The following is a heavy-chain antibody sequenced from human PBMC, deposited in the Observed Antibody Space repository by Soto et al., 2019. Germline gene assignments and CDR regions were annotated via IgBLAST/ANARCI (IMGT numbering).Heavy chain of an antibody. Sequence: SSETLSLTCAVYGGSFSGYYWSWISQPPGKGLEWIGEINHSGSTNYNPSLKSRVTISVDTSKNQFSLKLSSVTAADTAVYYCARGGKLELPDIWFDPWGQGTLVTVSS. CDR1: GGSFSGYY. CDR2: INHSGST. J-gene: IGHJ5*02. CDR3: ARGGKLELPDIWFDP. V-gene: IGHV4-34*01. D-gene: IGHD1-7*01.